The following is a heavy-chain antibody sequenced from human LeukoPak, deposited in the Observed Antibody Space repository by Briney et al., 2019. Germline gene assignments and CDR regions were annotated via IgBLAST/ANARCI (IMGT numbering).Heavy chain of an antibody. V-gene: IGHV1-2*02. CDR3: ARGSGYSSY. Sequence: ASVKVSCKASGYTFTGYYMHWVRQAPGQGLEWMGWINPNSGGTNYAQKFQGRVTMTRDTSISTAYLQWSSLKASDTAMYYCARGSGYSSYWGQGTLVTVSS. CDR1: GYTFTGYY. CDR2: INPNSGGT. J-gene: IGHJ4*02. D-gene: IGHD3-10*01.